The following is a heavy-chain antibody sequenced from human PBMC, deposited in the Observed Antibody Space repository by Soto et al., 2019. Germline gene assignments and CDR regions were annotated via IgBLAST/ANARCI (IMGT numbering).Heavy chain of an antibody. Sequence: QVQVVQSGVEVRRPGSSVKVSCKASGDTFKNCVISWVRQAPGQGLEWMGGIIPLFGTTDFAQRFQGRLTITTDESTTTASMELSRLRSGDTATYYCAAELGFGKLSVVWGQGTTVIVSS. D-gene: IGHD3-10*01. V-gene: IGHV1-69*01. J-gene: IGHJ6*02. CDR2: IIPLFGTT. CDR3: AAELGFGKLSVV. CDR1: GDTFKNCV.